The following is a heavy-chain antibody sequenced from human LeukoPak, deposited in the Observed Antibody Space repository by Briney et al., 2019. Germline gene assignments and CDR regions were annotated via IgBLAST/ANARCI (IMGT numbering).Heavy chain of an antibody. CDR3: ARDRRIPYYYDSSGFDY. D-gene: IGHD3-22*01. CDR2: ISYDGSNK. V-gene: IGHV3-30-3*01. Sequence: GGSPRLSCAASGFTFSSYAMHWVRQAPGKGLEWVAVISYDGSNKYYADSVKGRFTISRDNSKNTLYLQMNSLRAEDTAVYYCARDRRIPYYYDSSGFDYWGQGTLVTVSS. CDR1: GFTFSSYA. J-gene: IGHJ4*02.